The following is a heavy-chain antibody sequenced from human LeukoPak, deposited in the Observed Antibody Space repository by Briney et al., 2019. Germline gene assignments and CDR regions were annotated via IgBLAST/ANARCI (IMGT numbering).Heavy chain of an antibody. J-gene: IGHJ4*02. D-gene: IGHD5-12*01. CDR2: IIPILGIA. V-gene: IGHV1-69*10. CDR1: GGTFSSYA. CDR3: TRDLGQWLLQGIFFDY. Sequence: ASVKVSCKASGGTFSSYAISWVRQAPGQGLEWMGGIIPILGIANYAQKFQGRVTITADKSTSTAYMELRSLRSDDTAVYYCTRDLGQWLLQGIFFDYWGQGTLVTVSS.